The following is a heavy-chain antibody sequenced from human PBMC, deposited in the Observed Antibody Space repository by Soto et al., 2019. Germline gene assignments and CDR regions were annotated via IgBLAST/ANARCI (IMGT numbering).Heavy chain of an antibody. CDR1: GFTFSGSA. V-gene: IGHV3-73*01. J-gene: IGHJ4*02. CDR3: TRLFEYSSSLYDY. Sequence: GGSLRHSCASSGFTFSGSAMHWVRQASGKGLEWVGRIRSKANSYATAYAASVKGRFTISRDDSKNTAYLQMNSLKTEDTAVYYCTRLFEYSSSLYDYWGQGTLVTVSS. CDR2: IRSKANSYAT. D-gene: IGHD6-6*01.